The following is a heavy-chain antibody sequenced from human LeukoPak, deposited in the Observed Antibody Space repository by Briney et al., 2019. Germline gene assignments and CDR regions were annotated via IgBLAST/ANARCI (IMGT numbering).Heavy chain of an antibody. CDR1: GYTFTGYY. CDR3: AATLTGDYYFDY. CDR2: IIPIFGTA. Sequence: SVKVSCKASGYTFTGYYMHWVRQAPGQGLEWMGRIIPIFGTANYAQKFQGRVTITTDESTSTAYMELSSLRSEDTAVYYCAATLTGDYYFDYWGQGTLVTVSS. D-gene: IGHD2-21*02. V-gene: IGHV1-69*05. J-gene: IGHJ4*02.